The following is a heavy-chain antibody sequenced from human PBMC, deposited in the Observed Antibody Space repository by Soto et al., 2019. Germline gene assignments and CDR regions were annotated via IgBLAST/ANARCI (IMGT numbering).Heavy chain of an antibody. J-gene: IGHJ5*02. D-gene: IGHD6-13*01. CDR2: IIPILGIA. CDR1: GGTFSSYT. V-gene: IGHV1-69*02. CDR3: ARGYSSSWYSSWFDP. Sequence: ASVKVSCKASGGTFSSYTISWVRQAPGQGLEWMGRIIPILGIANYAQRFQGRVTITADKSTSTAYMELSSLRSEDTAVYYCARGYSSSWYSSWFDPWGQGTLVTVSS.